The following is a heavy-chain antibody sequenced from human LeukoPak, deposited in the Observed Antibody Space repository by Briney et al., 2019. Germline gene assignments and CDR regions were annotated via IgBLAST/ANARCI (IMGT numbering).Heavy chain of an antibody. Sequence: GGSPRLSCAASGFTFSSYAMHWVRQAPGKGLEWVAVISYDGSNKYYADSVKGRFTISRDNSKNTLYLQMNSLRAEDTAVYYCANGGTYSSGPWGQGTLVTVSS. J-gene: IGHJ5*02. D-gene: IGHD3-22*01. CDR3: ANGGTYSSGP. V-gene: IGHV3-30-3*01. CDR2: ISYDGSNK. CDR1: GFTFSSYA.